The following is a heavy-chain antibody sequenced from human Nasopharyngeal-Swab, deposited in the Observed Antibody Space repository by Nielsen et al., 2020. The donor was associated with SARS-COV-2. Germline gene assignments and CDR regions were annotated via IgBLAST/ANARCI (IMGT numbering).Heavy chain of an antibody. Sequence: ASVKVSCKVSGYTLTELSMHWVRQAPGKGLEWMGGFDPEDGETIYAQKFQGRVTMTEDTSTDTAYMELSSLRSEDTAVYYCATGAAAGRNNGFDPWGQGTLVTVSS. V-gene: IGHV1-24*01. CDR1: GYTLTELS. D-gene: IGHD6-13*01. CDR2: FDPEDGET. J-gene: IGHJ5*02. CDR3: ATGAAAGRNNGFDP.